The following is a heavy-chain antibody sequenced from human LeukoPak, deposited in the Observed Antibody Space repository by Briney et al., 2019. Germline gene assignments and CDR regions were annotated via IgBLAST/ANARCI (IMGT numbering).Heavy chain of an antibody. D-gene: IGHD3-16*01. CDR1: VYTFTAYY. CDR3: AREGGPYRPLDY. CDR2: INPNTGGT. Sequence: GASVKVSCKASVYTFTAYYLHWVRQAPGQGREWMGWINPNTGGTNYAQKFRGRVTMPRDTSMSTAYMELPRLTSDDTAVYYCAREGGPYRPLDYSGQGTLVTVS. V-gene: IGHV1-2*02. J-gene: IGHJ4*02.